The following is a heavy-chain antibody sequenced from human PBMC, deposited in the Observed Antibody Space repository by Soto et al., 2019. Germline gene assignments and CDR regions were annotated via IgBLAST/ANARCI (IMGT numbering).Heavy chain of an antibody. CDR2: ISSSSSYT. CDR1: GFTFSSYS. CDR3: AREKYSSSTGAFDI. V-gene: IGHV3-21*01. Sequence: GGSLRLSCAASGFTFSSYSMNWVRQAPGKGLEWVSSISSSSSYTYYADSVKGRFTISRDNAKNSLYLQMNSLRAEDAAVYYCAREKYSSSTGAFDIWGQGTMVTVSS. D-gene: IGHD6-6*01. J-gene: IGHJ3*02.